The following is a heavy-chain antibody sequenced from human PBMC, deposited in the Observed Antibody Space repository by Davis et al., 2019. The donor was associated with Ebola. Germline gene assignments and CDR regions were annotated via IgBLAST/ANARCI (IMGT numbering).Heavy chain of an antibody. J-gene: IGHJ6*03. D-gene: IGHD4-11*01. Sequence: PSETLSLTCTVSGGSISSYYWSWIRQPAGKGLEWIGRIYTSGSTNYNPSLKSRVTMSVDTSKNQFSLKLSSVTAADTAVYYCARDTVSGWGYYYMDVWGKGTTVTVSS. CDR1: GGSISSYY. CDR3: ARDTVSGWGYYYMDV. CDR2: IYTSGST. V-gene: IGHV4-4*07.